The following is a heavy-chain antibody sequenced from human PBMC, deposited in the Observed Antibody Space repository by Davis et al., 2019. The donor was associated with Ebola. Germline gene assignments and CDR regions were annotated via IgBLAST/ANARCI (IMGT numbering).Heavy chain of an antibody. D-gene: IGHD3-10*01. Sequence: GESLKISCAASGFTFSSYAMHWVRQAPGKGLEYVSAISSNGGSTYYANSVKGRFTISRDNSKNTLYLQMGSLRAEDMAVYYCARVSSVTARTNWFDPWGQGTLVTVSS. V-gene: IGHV3-64*01. J-gene: IGHJ5*02. CDR2: ISSNGGST. CDR1: GFTFSSYA. CDR3: ARVSSVTARTNWFDP.